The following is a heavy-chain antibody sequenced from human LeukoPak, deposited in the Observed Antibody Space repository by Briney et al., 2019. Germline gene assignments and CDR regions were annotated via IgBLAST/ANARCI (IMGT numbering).Heavy chain of an antibody. CDR2: IYSSGST. CDR3: ARGHSSASDLDY. J-gene: IGHJ4*02. V-gene: IGHV4-59*01. CDR1: GDSISSYY. D-gene: IGHD6-6*01. Sequence: SETLSLTCTVSGDSISSYYWSWIRQPPGKGLEWIGYIYSSGSTNYNPSLKSRVTISVDTSKNQFSLKLSSVTAADTAVYYCARGHSSASDLDYWGQGTLVTVSS.